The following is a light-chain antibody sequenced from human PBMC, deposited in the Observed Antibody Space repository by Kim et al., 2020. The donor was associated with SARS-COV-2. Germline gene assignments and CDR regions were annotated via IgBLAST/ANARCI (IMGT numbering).Light chain of an antibody. Sequence: QPVLTQPPSVSAAPGQKVTISCSGSSSNIGNNYVSWYQQLPGTAPTLLIYDNNKRPSGIPDRFSGSKSGTSATLGITGLQTGDEADYYCGTWDSSLSAVVFGGGTQLTVL. J-gene: IGLJ2*01. CDR1: SSNIGNNY. V-gene: IGLV1-51*01. CDR2: DNN. CDR3: GTWDSSLSAVV.